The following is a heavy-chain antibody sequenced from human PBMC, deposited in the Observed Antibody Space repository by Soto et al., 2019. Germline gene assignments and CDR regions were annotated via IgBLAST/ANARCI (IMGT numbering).Heavy chain of an antibody. V-gene: IGHV3-30-3*01. CDR2: ISYGGSNK. D-gene: IGHD3-16*01. CDR3: AKVGSGPWQPDY. Sequence: GGSLRLSCAASGFTFSSYAMHWVRQAPGKGLEWVSVISYGGSNKYYADSVEGRFSISRDNSKNTLYLQMNSLRAEDTAVYYCAKVGSGPWQPDYWGQGTLVTVSS. J-gene: IGHJ4*02. CDR1: GFTFSSYA.